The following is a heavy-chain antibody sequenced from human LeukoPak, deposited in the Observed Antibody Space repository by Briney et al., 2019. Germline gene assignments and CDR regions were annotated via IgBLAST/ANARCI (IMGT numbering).Heavy chain of an antibody. CDR2: IFYSGST. D-gene: IGHD3-3*01. CDR1: GGSISSYY. V-gene: IGHV4-39*01. J-gene: IGHJ3*02. CDR3: ARPLRRGVVNDAFDI. Sequence: SETLSLTCTVSGGSISSYYWSWIRQPPGKGLEWIGSIFYSGSTYYNPSLKSRVTISVDTSKNQFSLKLSSVTAADTAVYYCARPLRRGVVNDAFDIWGQGTMVTVSS.